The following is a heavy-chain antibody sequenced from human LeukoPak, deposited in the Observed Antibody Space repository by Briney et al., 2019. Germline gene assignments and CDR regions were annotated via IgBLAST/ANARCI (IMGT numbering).Heavy chain of an antibody. Sequence: GGSLRLSCAASGFPFSSCGMSWARQAPGKGLEWVSTINADGGSTFYADSVEGRFTISRDNSKNTLSLLLNSLRAEDTALYYCAILRGRVTPGDYWGQGTLVTVSS. CDR3: AILRGRVTPGDY. V-gene: IGHV3-23*01. D-gene: IGHD3-10*01. CDR1: GFPFSSCG. CDR2: INADGGST. J-gene: IGHJ4*02.